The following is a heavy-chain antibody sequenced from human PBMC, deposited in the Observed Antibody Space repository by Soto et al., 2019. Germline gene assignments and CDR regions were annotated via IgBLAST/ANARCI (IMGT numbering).Heavy chain of an antibody. CDR3: ARDTLTIVGATTYYYYYGMDV. CDR2: IIPIFGTA. Sequence: QVQLVQSGAEVKKPGSSVKVSCKASGGTFSSYAISWVRQAPGQGREWMGGIIPIFGTANYAQKFQGRVTITADESTSTAYMELSSLRSEDTAVYYCARDTLTIVGATTYYYYYGMDVWGQGTTVTVSS. D-gene: IGHD1-26*01. CDR1: GGTFSSYA. J-gene: IGHJ6*02. V-gene: IGHV1-69*01.